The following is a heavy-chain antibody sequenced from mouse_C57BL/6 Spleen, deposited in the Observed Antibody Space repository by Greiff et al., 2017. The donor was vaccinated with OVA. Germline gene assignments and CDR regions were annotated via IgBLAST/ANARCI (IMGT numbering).Heavy chain of an antibody. J-gene: IGHJ3*01. D-gene: IGHD1-1*01. V-gene: IGHV14-4*01. CDR3: TTITTVVADFAY. CDR2: IDPENGDT. Sequence: EVQLQQSGAELVRPGASVKLSCTASGFNIKDDYMHWVKQRPEQGLEWIGWIDPENGDTEYASKFQGKATITADTSSNTAYLQLSSLTSEDTAVYYCTTITTVVADFAYWGQGTLVTVAA. CDR1: GFNIKDDY.